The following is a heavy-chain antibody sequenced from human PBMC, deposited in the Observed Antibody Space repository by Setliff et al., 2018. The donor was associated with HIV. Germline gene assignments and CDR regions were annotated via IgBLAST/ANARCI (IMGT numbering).Heavy chain of an antibody. J-gene: IGHJ3*02. CDR3: ARSPLNYYDKSDAFDI. CDR1: GGSISSGGYY. Sequence: KPSETLSLTCTVSGGSISSGGYYWSWIRQLPGKGLECIGYIYYSGSTYYNPSLKSLVTISVDTSKNQFSLKLSSVTAADTAVYYCARSPLNYYDKSDAFDIWGQGTMVTVS. CDR2: IYYSGST. V-gene: IGHV4-31*01. D-gene: IGHD3-22*01.